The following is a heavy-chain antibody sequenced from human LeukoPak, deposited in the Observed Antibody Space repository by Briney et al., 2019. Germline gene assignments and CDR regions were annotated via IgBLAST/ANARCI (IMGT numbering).Heavy chain of an antibody. CDR3: ARVPQWLDAFDI. V-gene: IGHV3-74*01. CDR1: GFTFSSYW. CDR2: INSDGSST. Sequence: GGSLRLSCAASGFTFSSYWMHWVRQAPGKGLVWVSRINSDGSSTSYADSVKGRFTISRDNAKNTLYLQMNSLGAEDTAVYYCARVPQWLDAFDIWGQGTMVTVSS. D-gene: IGHD5-24*01. J-gene: IGHJ3*02.